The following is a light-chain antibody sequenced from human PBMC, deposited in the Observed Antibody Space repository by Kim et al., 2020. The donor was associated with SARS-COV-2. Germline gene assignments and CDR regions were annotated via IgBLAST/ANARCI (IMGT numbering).Light chain of an antibody. CDR3: QQYNNWPPKRA. CDR2: GAS. CDR1: QSVSSN. V-gene: IGKV3-15*01. J-gene: IGKJ1*01. Sequence: PGERATLSCRASQSVSSNLAWYQQKPGQAPRLLIYGASTRATGIPARFSGSGSGTEFTLTISSLQSEDFVVYYCQQYNNWPPKRAFGQGTKVDIK.